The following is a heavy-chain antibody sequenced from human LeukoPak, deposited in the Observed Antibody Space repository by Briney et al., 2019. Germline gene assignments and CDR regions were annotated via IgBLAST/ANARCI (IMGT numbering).Heavy chain of an antibody. CDR1: GGSIRNISYY. V-gene: IGHV4-39*01. D-gene: IGHD3-22*01. CDR3: ARHTRVTPIAVIMSPYYYFDY. CDR2: IYYTGST. J-gene: IGHJ4*02. Sequence: IPSETLSLTCTVSGGSIRNISYYWGWIRQPPGKGLEWIGSIYYTGSTYHNPSLKSRVTISVATSKNQFSLRLSSVTAADTAVYYCARHTRVTPIAVIMSPYYYFDYWGRGTLVTVSS.